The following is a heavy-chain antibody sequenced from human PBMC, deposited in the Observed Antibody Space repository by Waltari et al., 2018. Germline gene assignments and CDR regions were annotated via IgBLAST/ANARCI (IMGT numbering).Heavy chain of an antibody. CDR3: AGLRFNYYYYYHMDV. D-gene: IGHD3-10*01. Sequence: QVQLQQGGAGLLKPSETLSLTCAVSGGSFSNYYWSWIRQSPGKGLEWIGEINHSGSTNVDPSLKSRVPILLDTSRNQFSLKVRSVTAADAAVYYCAGLRFNYYYYYHMDVWGNGTTVTVSS. CDR1: GGSFSNYY. CDR2: INHSGST. V-gene: IGHV4-34*01. J-gene: IGHJ6*03.